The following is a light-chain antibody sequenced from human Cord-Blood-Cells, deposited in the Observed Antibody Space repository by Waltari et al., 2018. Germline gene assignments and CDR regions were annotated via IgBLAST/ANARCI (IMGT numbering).Light chain of an antibody. CDR1: SSDGGGYNY. Sequence: QSALTQPASVSGSPGQSLTISCTGTSSDGGGYNYVSWYQQHPGKAPKLMIYDVSNRPSGVSNRFSGSKSGNTASLTISGLQAEDEADYYCSSYTSSSTLWVFGGGTKLTVL. CDR3: SSYTSSSTLWV. J-gene: IGLJ3*02. CDR2: DVS. V-gene: IGLV2-14*03.